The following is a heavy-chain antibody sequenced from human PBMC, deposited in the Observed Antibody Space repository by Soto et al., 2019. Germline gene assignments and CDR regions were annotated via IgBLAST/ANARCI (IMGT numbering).Heavy chain of an antibody. CDR2: ISGSGGST. V-gene: IGHV3-23*01. CDR1: GFPFSSYA. Sequence: GGSLRLSCAASGFPFSSYAMSWLRQAPGKGLEWVSGISGSGGSTSVADSVKGRFTISRDNSKNTLYLQMNSLRAEDTAVYYCAKDRYCSSTSCYAGYYWGQGTLVTVSS. D-gene: IGHD2-2*01. J-gene: IGHJ4*02. CDR3: AKDRYCSSTSCYAGYY.